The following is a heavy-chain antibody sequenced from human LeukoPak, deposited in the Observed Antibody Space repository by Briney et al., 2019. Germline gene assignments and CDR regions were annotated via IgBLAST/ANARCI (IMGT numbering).Heavy chain of an antibody. CDR3: ARDPVYSGADLDY. J-gene: IGHJ4*02. V-gene: IGHV1-18*01. CDR2: ISAYNGNV. Sequence: ASVKVSCKASGYTFTSYGFSWVRQAPGQGLEWMGWISAYNGNVNYAQKFQGRVTMTTDTSTSTAYMELRSLRCDDTAVYYCARDPVYSGADLDYWGQGTLVTVSS. D-gene: IGHD5-12*01. CDR1: GYTFTSYG.